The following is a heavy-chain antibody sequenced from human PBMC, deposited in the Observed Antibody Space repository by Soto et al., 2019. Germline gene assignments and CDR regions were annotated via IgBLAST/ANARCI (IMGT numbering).Heavy chain of an antibody. V-gene: IGHV3-48*01. J-gene: IGHJ4*02. Sequence: GGSLRLSCAASGFIFSNYAMNWVRQAPGKGLEWVSYIGIGSSTTYYADSVKGRFTISRDNAKNSLYLQMNNLRAEDTAVYYCARGGDPDYWGQGTLVTVSS. CDR2: IGIGSSTT. CDR3: ARGGDPDY. CDR1: GFIFSNYA. D-gene: IGHD2-21*02.